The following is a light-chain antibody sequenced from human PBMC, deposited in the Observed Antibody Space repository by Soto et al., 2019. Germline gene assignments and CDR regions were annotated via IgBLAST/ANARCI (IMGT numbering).Light chain of an antibody. CDR1: TGLGGSFSL. CDR2: EGH. V-gene: IGLV2-23*01. Sequence: QSALAQPASVSESPGLLNTIFCTGNTGLGGSFSLVSSDDKHPGKAPKVRISEGHRRPSGGPDQFSGSTSVNSASLTISGLQADDEADYYCCLYIGATTYVFGTGTKAPS. J-gene: IGLJ1*01. CDR3: CLYIGATTYV.